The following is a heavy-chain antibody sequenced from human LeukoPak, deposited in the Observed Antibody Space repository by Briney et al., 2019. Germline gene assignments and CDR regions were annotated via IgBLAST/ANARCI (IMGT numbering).Heavy chain of an antibody. CDR3: ARERPRWLQLTYYFDY. CDR2: INHSGST. Sequence: SETLSLTCAVYGGSFSGYYWSWIRQPPGKGLEWIGEINHSGSTNYNPSLKSRVTISVDTSKNQFSLKLGSVTAADTAVYYCARERPRWLQLTYYFDYWGQGTLVTVSS. J-gene: IGHJ4*02. CDR1: GGSFSGYY. V-gene: IGHV4-34*01. D-gene: IGHD5-24*01.